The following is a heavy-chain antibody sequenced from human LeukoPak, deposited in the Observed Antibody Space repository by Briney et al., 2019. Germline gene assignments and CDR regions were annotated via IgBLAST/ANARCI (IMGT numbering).Heavy chain of an antibody. CDR1: GFTFSSYS. Sequence: PGGSLRLSCAASGFTFSSYSMNWVRQAPGKGLEWVSSISSSSSYIYYADSVKGRFTISRDNAKNSLYLQMNSLRAEDTAVYYCARDGGVLAAFDFWGQGTMVTVSS. J-gene: IGHJ3*01. D-gene: IGHD3-16*01. CDR2: ISSSSSYI. CDR3: ARDGGVLAAFDF. V-gene: IGHV3-21*01.